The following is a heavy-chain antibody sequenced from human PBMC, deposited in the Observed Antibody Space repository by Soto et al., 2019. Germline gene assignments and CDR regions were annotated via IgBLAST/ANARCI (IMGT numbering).Heavy chain of an antibody. CDR2: IYYRGST. D-gene: IGHD2-2*01. V-gene: IGHV4-59*08. CDR3: ARLHGYCISSSCHGHYAMXV. J-gene: IGHJ6*02. Sequence: SETLSLTCAVSGGSISDYYWSWIRQPPGKGLEWIGYIYYRGSTYYNPSLKSRVTISVDRSKNQFSLKLSSVTAADTAVYYCARLHGYCISSSCHGHYAMXVWGQGTTVXVSS. CDR1: GGSISDYY.